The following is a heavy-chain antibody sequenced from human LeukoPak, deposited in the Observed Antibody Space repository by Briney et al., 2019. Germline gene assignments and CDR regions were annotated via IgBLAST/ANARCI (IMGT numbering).Heavy chain of an antibody. D-gene: IGHD3-3*01. CDR3: ASGPITIYAFDI. CDR1: GGSISSGSYY. V-gene: IGHV4-61*02. Sequence: PSQTLSLTCTVSGGSISSGSYYWSWIRQPAGKGLEWIGRIYTSGSTNYNPSLKSRVTISVDTSKNQFSLKLSSVTAADTAVYYCASGPITIYAFDIWGQGTMVTVSS. CDR2: IYTSGST. J-gene: IGHJ3*02.